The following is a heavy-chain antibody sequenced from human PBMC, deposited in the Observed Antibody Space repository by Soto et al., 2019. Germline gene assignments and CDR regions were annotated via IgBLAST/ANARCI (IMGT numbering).Heavy chain of an antibody. D-gene: IGHD1-26*01. V-gene: IGHV3-23*01. Sequence: PGGSLRLSCAASGFTFSSYAMSWVRQAPGKGLEWVSAISGSGGSTYYADSVKGRFTISRDNSKNTLYLQMNSLRAEDTAVYYCAKPKGRIVGATHGAFDIWGQGTMVTVSS. CDR2: ISGSGGST. CDR1: GFTFSSYA. CDR3: AKPKGRIVGATHGAFDI. J-gene: IGHJ3*02.